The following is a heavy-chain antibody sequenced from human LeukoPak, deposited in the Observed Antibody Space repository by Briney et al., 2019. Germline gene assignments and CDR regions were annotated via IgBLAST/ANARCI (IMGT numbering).Heavy chain of an antibody. D-gene: IGHD3-10*01. Sequence: KPSETLSLTCTVSGGSISSYYWSWIRQPPGKGLEWIGYIYYSGSTNYNPSLKSRVTISVDTSKNQFSLKLSSVTAADTAVYYCARGGYIGVLLWFGDDYPESSTSNWFDPWGQGTLVTVSS. CDR1: GGSISSYY. J-gene: IGHJ5*02. V-gene: IGHV4-59*01. CDR2: IYYSGST. CDR3: ARGGYIGVLLWFGDDYPESSTSNWFDP.